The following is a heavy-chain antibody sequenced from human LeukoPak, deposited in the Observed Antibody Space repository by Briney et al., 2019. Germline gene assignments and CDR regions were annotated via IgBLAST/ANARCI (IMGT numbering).Heavy chain of an antibody. D-gene: IGHD3-10*01. V-gene: IGHV3-66*01. Sequence: PGGSLRLSCAASGFTVSSNYMSWVRQAPGKGLEWVSVIYSGGSTYYADSVKGRFTISRDNSKNTLYLQMNSLRAEDTAVYYCASSSAPGDFDYWGQGTLVTVSS. CDR1: GFTVSSNY. CDR3: ASSSAPGDFDY. J-gene: IGHJ4*02. CDR2: IYSGGST.